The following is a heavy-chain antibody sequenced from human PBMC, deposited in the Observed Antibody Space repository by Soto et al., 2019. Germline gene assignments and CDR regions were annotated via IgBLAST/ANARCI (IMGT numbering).Heavy chain of an antibody. CDR2: ISGSGGST. Sequence: GGSLRLSCAASGFTFSSYAMSWVRQAPGKGLEWVSAISGSGGSTYYADSVKGRFTISRDNSKNTLYLQMNSLRAGDTAVYYCAKDHLRSVVVITYFDYWGQGTLVTVSS. CDR1: GFTFSSYA. J-gene: IGHJ4*02. D-gene: IGHD3-22*01. CDR3: AKDHLRSVVVITYFDY. V-gene: IGHV3-23*01.